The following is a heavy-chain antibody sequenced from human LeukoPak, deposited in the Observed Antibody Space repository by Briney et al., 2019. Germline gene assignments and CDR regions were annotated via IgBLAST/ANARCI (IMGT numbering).Heavy chain of an antibody. Sequence: GGSLRLSCAASGFSFSSYAMNWVRQAPGKGLEWVSIIFGNGDTTYYADSVKGRFTVSRDNSKDTLYLQMNDLRPDDTAIYYCAKRNTMVQRGSGIDYRGQILLVTVSS. V-gene: IGHV3-23*01. CDR1: GFSFSSYA. D-gene: IGHD3-10*01. J-gene: IGHJ4*02. CDR3: AKRNTMVQRGSGIDY. CDR2: IFGNGDTT.